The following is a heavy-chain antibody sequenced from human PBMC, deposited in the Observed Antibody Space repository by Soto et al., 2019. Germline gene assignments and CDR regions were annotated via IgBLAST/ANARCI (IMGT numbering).Heavy chain of an antibody. J-gene: IGHJ5*02. D-gene: IGHD4-4*01. V-gene: IGHV4-31*03. Sequence: QVQLQESGPGLVKPSQTLSLTCTVSGGSISSGGYYWSWIRQHPGKGLEWIGYIYYSGSTYYNPSLQRRITISVDPSKNQFSLKLSSVTAADTAVYYCARKDYSIHWFDPWGQGTLVTVSS. CDR3: ARKDYSIHWFDP. CDR1: GGSISSGGYY. CDR2: IYYSGST.